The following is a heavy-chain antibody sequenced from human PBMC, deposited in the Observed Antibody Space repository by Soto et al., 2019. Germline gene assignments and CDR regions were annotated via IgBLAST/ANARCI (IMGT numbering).Heavy chain of an antibody. D-gene: IGHD3-9*01. CDR1: GGTFSSYA. V-gene: IGHV1-69*12. CDR2: IIPIFGTA. Sequence: QVQLVQSGAEVKKPGSSVKVSCKASGGTFSSYAISWVRQAPGQGLEWMGGIIPIFGTANYAQMFQGRVTITADETTSTAYMELIRLRSEDTAVYYFARDHYFYRRLLTWGQGTMVTVSS. CDR3: ARDHYFYRRLLT. J-gene: IGHJ3*01.